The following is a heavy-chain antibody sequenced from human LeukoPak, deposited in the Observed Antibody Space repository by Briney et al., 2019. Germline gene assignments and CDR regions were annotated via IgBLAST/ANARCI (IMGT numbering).Heavy chain of an antibody. V-gene: IGHV1-18*01. Sequence: ASVKVSCKATGYTFTTYYGLSWVRQAPGQGLEWMGWLNSYSGDTHYAQKFQDRVTMTTDTSTNTAYMELSSLRSEDTAVYYCATVGLLWFGEDSPGYWGQGTLVTVSS. CDR2: LNSYSGDT. CDR3: ATVGLLWFGEDSPGY. J-gene: IGHJ4*02. CDR1: GYTFTTYYG. D-gene: IGHD3-10*01.